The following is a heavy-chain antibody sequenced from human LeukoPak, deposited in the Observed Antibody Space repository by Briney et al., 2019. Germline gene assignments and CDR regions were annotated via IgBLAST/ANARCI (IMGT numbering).Heavy chain of an antibody. CDR1: GFTFDDYG. D-gene: IGHD6-13*01. J-gene: IGHJ5*02. CDR2: INWNGGST. CDR3: AREASSSWYYWFDP. Sequence: GGSLRLSCAASGFTFDDYGMSWVRQAPGKGLEWVSGINWNGGSTGYADSVKGRFTISRDNAKNSLYLQMNRLRAEDTALYYCAREASSSWYYWFDPWGQGTLVTVSS. V-gene: IGHV3-20*04.